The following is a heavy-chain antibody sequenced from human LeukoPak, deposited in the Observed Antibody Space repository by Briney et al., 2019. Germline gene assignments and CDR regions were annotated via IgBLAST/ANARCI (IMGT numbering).Heavy chain of an antibody. J-gene: IGHJ5*02. CDR1: GGSLSSSSYY. CDR3: ARDSHMVRGVITSNWFDP. CDR2: IYYSGST. Sequence: SETLSLTCTVSGGSLSSSSYYWGWLRQPPGKGLEWIGSIYYSGSTYYNPSLKSRVTISVDTSKNQFSLKLSSVTAADTAVYYCARDSHMVRGVITSNWFDPWGQGTLVTGSS. D-gene: IGHD3-10*01. V-gene: IGHV4-39*07.